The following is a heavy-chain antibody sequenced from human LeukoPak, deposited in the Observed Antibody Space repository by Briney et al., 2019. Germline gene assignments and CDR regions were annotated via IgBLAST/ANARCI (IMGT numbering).Heavy chain of an antibody. CDR1: GGSICSSTNW. J-gene: IGHJ6*03. CDR3: ATNGYYCMDV. Sequence: SETLSLTCAVSGGSICSSTNWWSWVRLPPGKGLEWIGEIYHSGGTNYNPSLKSRITISVDKSQNQFSLKVNSLTAADTAVYYCATNGYYCMDVWGKGTTVTVSS. V-gene: IGHV4-4*02. D-gene: IGHD2-8*01. CDR2: IYHSGGT.